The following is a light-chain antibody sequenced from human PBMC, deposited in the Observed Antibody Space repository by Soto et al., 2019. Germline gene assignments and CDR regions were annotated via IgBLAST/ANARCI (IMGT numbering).Light chain of an antibody. CDR1: SSDVGGYNY. V-gene: IGLV2-8*01. Sequence: QSALTQPPSASGSPGQSVTISCTGTSSDVGGYNYVSWYQQHPGKAPKLMIYEVSKRPSGVPDRFSGSKSGNTAYLTVSGLQAEDEADYYCSSYAGSNNVVFGGGTTLTVI. CDR2: EVS. CDR3: SSYAGSNNVV. J-gene: IGLJ2*01.